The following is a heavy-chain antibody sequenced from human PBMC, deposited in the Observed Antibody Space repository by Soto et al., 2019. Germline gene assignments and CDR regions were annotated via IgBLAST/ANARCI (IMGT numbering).Heavy chain of an antibody. CDR2: IYYSGST. CDR3: AREGPRGSFDY. V-gene: IGHV4-59*01. Sequence: SETLSLTCTVSGGSISSYYWSWIRQPPGKGLEWIGYIYYSGSTNYNPSLKSRVTISVDTSKNQFSLKLSSVTAADTAVYYCAREGPRGSFDYWGQGTLVTVSS. CDR1: GGSISSYY. D-gene: IGHD1-1*01. J-gene: IGHJ4*02.